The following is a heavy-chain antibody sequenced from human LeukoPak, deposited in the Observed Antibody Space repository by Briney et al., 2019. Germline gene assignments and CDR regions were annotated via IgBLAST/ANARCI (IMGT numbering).Heavy chain of an antibody. J-gene: IGHJ4*02. CDR3: SRTQSGSYPFGY. D-gene: IGHD1-26*01. CDR2: IYPRDSDT. V-gene: IGHV5-51*01. CDR1: GYSFTNYW. Sequence: GESLKISCKVSGYSFTNYWIGWVRQMPGKGLEWMGIIYPRDSDTRYSPSFQGQVTISADKSISTAYLQWTSLKASDTAMYYCSRTQSGSYPFGYWGQGTLVTVSS.